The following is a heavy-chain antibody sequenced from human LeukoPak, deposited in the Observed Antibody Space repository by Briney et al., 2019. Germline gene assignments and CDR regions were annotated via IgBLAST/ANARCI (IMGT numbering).Heavy chain of an antibody. J-gene: IGHJ4*02. V-gene: IGHV3-30*03. D-gene: IGHD3-16*02. CDR3: ARERAFIGLY. CDR1: GFTLTNYG. CDR2: ISHDGTFE. Sequence: GGSLRLSCAVSGFTLTNYGMHWVRQSPGKGLEWVAVISHDGTFENYADAVKGRFTVSRDTSKNTLFLQMNALRSDDTAEYYCARERAFIGLYWGQGTLVTVSS.